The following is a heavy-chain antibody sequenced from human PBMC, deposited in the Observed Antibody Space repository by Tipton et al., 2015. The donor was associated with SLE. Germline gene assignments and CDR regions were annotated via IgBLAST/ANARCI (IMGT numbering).Heavy chain of an antibody. CDR2: IYYSGST. J-gene: IGHJ4*02. CDR1: GGSFSSHY. D-gene: IGHD6-13*01. CDR3: AAATGNFDS. Sequence: TLSLTCTVSGGSFSSHYWSWLRQPPGKGLEWIGQIYYSGSTYYNPSLKSRVTLLVDTSNNQFSLRLTSVTAADTAVYYCAAATGNFDSWGQGTLVTVSS. V-gene: IGHV4-59*06.